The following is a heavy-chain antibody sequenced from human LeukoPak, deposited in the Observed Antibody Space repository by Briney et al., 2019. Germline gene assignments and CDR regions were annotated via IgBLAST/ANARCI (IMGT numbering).Heavy chain of an antibody. Sequence: GGSLRLSCAASGFTFSDYNMRWIRQAPGKGLEWVSSISRSGSTKYYADSVKGRFTISRDNAKNSLFLQMNSLRAEDTAVYYCAKATVTTSLRYFDYWGQGTLVTVSS. J-gene: IGHJ4*02. D-gene: IGHD4-17*01. V-gene: IGHV3-11*01. CDR1: GFTFSDYN. CDR3: AKATVTTSLRYFDY. CDR2: ISRSGSTK.